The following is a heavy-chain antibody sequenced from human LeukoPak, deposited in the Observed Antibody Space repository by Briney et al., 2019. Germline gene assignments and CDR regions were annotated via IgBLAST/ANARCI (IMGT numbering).Heavy chain of an antibody. Sequence: GGSLRLSCAASGFTFSSYSMNWVRQAPGKGLEWVSYISSSSSTIYYADSVKGRFTISRDNAKNSLYLQMNSLRAEDTAVYYCARDQGFGVVIPSDYWGQGTLVTVSS. CDR2: ISSSSSTI. CDR1: GFTFSSYS. CDR3: ARDQGFGVVIPSDY. J-gene: IGHJ4*02. D-gene: IGHD3-3*01. V-gene: IGHV3-48*01.